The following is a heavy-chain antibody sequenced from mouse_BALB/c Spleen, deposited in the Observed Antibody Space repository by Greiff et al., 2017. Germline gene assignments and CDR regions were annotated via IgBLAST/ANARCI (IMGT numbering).Heavy chain of an antibody. Sequence: VKLVESGAELMKPGASVKISCKATGYTFSSYWIERVKQRPGHGLEWIGEILPGSGSTNYNEKFKGKATFTADTSSNTAYMQLSSLTSEDSAVYYCARRGGNYMFAYWGQGTLVTVSA. CDR1: GYTFSSYW. J-gene: IGHJ3*01. CDR2: ILPGSGST. CDR3: ARRGGNYMFAY. V-gene: IGHV1-9*01. D-gene: IGHD2-1*01.